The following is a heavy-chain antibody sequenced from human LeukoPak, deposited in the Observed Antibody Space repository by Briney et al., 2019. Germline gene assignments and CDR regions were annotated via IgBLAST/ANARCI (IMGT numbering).Heavy chain of an antibody. CDR3: ARDALVTEEYFDY. Sequence: TGGSLRLSCAASGLAVTNNYMTWVRQAPGKGLEWVSHISSSGSITYYADSVKGRFSISRDNAKNSVYLQMNSLRAEDTAVYYCARDALVTEEYFDYWGQGTLVTVSS. CDR1: GLAVTNNY. J-gene: IGHJ4*02. V-gene: IGHV3-11*01. CDR2: ISSSGSIT. D-gene: IGHD2-21*02.